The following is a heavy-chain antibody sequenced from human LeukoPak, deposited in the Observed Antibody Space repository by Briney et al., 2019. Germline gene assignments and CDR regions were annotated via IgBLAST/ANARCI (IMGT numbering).Heavy chain of an antibody. V-gene: IGHV1-69*02. CDR2: IIPILGIG. CDR1: GGTFTSYT. CDR3: ATAPVYSKLSEDY. D-gene: IGHD6-13*01. Sequence: GASVKVSCKASGGTFTSYTISWVRQAHGQGQEWKGRIIPILGIGNYEQKFQGRGTITADKATSTAYMELSSLRSEDTAVYYCATAPVYSKLSEDYWGQGTLVTVSS. J-gene: IGHJ4*02.